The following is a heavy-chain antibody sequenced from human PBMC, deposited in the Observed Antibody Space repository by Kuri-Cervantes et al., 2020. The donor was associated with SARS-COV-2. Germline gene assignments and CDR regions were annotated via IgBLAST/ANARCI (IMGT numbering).Heavy chain of an antibody. CDR3: AGSSIAPNYYYCGMDV. J-gene: IGHJ6*02. CDR2: ISAYNGNT. V-gene: IGHV1-18*04. CDR1: GYTFTSYG. Sequence: ASVKVSCKASGYTFTSYGISWVRQAPGQGLEWMGWISAYNGNTNYAQKLQGRVTMTTDTSTSTAYMELRSLRSDDTDVYYCAGSSIAPNYYYCGMDVWGQGTTVTVSS. D-gene: IGHD3-10*01.